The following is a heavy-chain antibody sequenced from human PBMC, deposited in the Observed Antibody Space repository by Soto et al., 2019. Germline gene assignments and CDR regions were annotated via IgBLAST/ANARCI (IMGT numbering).Heavy chain of an antibody. V-gene: IGHV3-23*01. CDR1: GFPFSSYA. CDR3: AFPRDGTHDGYFDY. D-gene: IGHD1-1*01. J-gene: IGHJ4*02. CDR2: ISGSGLST. Sequence: EVQLLESGGDLVQPGGSMRLSCAASGFPFSSYAMSWVRQAPGRGLEWVSAISGSGLSTFYADSVKGRLTISRDNSKNTLYLQMNSLRAEDTAMYYCAFPRDGTHDGYFDYWGQGTLVTVSS.